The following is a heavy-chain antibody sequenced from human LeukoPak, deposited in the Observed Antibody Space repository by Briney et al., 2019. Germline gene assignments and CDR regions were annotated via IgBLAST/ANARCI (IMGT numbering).Heavy chain of an antibody. D-gene: IGHD1-26*01. V-gene: IGHV3-30*02. CDR3: ARPSEPYSGNYYGGMDV. CDR2: IRYDGSNK. CDR1: GFTFSSYG. J-gene: IGHJ6*02. Sequence: PGGSLRLSCAASGFTFSSYGMHWVRQAPGKGLEWVAFIRYDGSNKYYAGSVKGRFTISRDNSKNTLYLQMNSLRAEDTALYYCARPSEPYSGNYYGGMDVWGHGTTVTVSS.